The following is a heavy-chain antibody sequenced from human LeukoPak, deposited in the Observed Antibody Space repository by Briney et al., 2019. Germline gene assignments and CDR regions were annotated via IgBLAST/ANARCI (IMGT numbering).Heavy chain of an antibody. J-gene: IGHJ4*02. CDR2: ISGSGGST. D-gene: IGHD3-22*01. V-gene: IGHV3-23*01. CDR3: AKVDYYYDSSGYSDY. CDR1: GFTFSSYA. Sequence: GGSLRLSCAASGFTFSSYAMSWVRQAPGKGLEWVSAISGSGGSTYYADSVKGRFTISRDNSKNTLYLQMNSLRAEDTAVYYCAKVDYYYDSSGYSDYWGQGTLVTVSS.